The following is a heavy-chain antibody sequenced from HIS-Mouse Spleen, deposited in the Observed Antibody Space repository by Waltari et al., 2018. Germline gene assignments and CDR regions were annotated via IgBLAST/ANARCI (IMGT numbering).Heavy chain of an antibody. CDR2: ILCSGRP. J-gene: IGHJ3*02. Sequence: QLQLQESGPGLVKPSETLSLTCTVSGGSISSSSYYWGWIRQPPGKGLEWIVSILCSGRPKSHPSLKSRVTISVDTSKNQFSLKLSSVTAADTAVYYCARDGYSGYGHDAFDIWGQGTMVTVSS. CDR1: GGSISSSSYY. V-gene: IGHV4-39*07. CDR3: ARDGYSGYGHDAFDI. D-gene: IGHD5-12*01.